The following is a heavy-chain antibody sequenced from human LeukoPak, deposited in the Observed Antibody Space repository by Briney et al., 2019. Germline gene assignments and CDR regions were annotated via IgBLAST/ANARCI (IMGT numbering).Heavy chain of an antibody. D-gene: IGHD5-12*01. J-gene: IGHJ4*02. CDR1: GFTFNRFA. V-gene: IGHV3-23*01. CDR2: ISGSGDNT. Sequence: PGGSLRLSCAASGFTFNRFAMSWVRQAPGKGLEWVSAISGSGDNTYYADSVKGRFTISRDNSKNTLYLQMNSLRAEDTAVYYCAKDHLPVSGMRGWLRFTNHDHYWGQGTLVTVSS. CDR3: AKDHLPVSGMRGWLRFTNHDHY.